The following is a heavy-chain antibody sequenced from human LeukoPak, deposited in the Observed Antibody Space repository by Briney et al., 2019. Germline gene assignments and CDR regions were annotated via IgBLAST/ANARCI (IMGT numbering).Heavy chain of an antibody. J-gene: IGHJ6*02. D-gene: IGHD2-2*01. V-gene: IGHV4-34*01. Sequence: SETLSLTCDVYGGSLSDYYWVWIRQSPGKGLEWIGEINHSGSTNYNPSLASRVTISVDTSKDQFSLKLTSVTAADTAVFFCARGRGAGYAFAHYYYYMDVWGQGTTVTVSS. CDR1: GGSLSDYY. CDR2: INHSGST. CDR3: ARGRGAGYAFAHYYYYMDV.